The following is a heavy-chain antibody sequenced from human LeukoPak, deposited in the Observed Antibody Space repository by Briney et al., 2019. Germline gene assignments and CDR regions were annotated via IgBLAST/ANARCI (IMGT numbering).Heavy chain of an antibody. CDR2: INHSGST. D-gene: IGHD2-2*01. CDR1: GGSFSGYY. Sequence: SETLSLTCAVYGGSFSGYYWCWIRQPPGKGLEWIGEINHSGSTNYNPSLKSRVTISVDTSKNQFSLKLSSVTAADTAVYYCARGIVVPAAIESSYYYYMDVWGKGTTVTVSS. CDR3: ARGIVVPAAIESSYYYYMDV. J-gene: IGHJ6*03. V-gene: IGHV4-34*01.